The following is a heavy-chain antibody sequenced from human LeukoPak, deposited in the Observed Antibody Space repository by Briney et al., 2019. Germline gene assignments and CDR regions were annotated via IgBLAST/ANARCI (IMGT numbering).Heavy chain of an antibody. Sequence: SQTLSLTRAISGDSVSSNSAAWNWIRQSPSRGLEWLGRTYYRSKWYNDYAVSVKSRITINPDTSKNQFSLQLNSVTPEDTAVYYCAREDVRLLLFGELSYFDYWGQGTLVTVSS. J-gene: IGHJ4*02. CDR2: TYYRSKWYN. CDR1: GDSVSSNSAA. D-gene: IGHD3-10*01. CDR3: AREDVRLLLFGELSYFDY. V-gene: IGHV6-1*01.